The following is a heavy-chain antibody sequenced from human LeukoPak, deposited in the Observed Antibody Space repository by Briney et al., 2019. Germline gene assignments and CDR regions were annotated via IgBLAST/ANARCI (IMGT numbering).Heavy chain of an antibody. J-gene: IGHJ4*02. CDR1: GGTFSSYA. CDR3: ARWVGAKANYFDY. CDR2: IIPIFGTA. Sequence: SVTVSCKASGGTFSSYAISWVRQAPGQGLEWMGGIIPIFGTANYAQKFQGRVTITADESTSTAYMELSSLRSEDTAVYYCARWVGAKANYFDYWGQGTLVTVSS. D-gene: IGHD1-26*01. V-gene: IGHV1-69*13.